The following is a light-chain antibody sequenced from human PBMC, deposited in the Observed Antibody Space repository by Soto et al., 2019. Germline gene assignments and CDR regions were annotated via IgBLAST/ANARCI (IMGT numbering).Light chain of an antibody. Sequence: PGQRATLYCRASQSVSSYYLAWYQQKPGQAPSLLIYAACSRATSIPDRFSSGGSGTDFTLTISRLEPEDFGVNYWQQCGSSPGTLG. CDR2: AAC. CDR1: QSVSSYY. CDR3: QQCGSSPGT. V-gene: IGKV3-20*01. J-gene: IGKJ1*01.